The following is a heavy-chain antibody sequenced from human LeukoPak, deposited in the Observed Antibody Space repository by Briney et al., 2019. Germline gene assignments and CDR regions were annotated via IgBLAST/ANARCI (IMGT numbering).Heavy chain of an antibody. D-gene: IGHD2-2*01. V-gene: IGHV4-34*09. CDR3: ARRTRYCSSTGCVTDTFDI. CDR1: GGSFSGYY. J-gene: IGHJ3*02. CDR2: IYYSGTT. Sequence: SETLSLTCAVYGGSFSGYYWSWIRQLPGKGLEWIGYIYYSGTTFYNPSLKSRIIISQDTSENQFSLRLTSVTAADTAMYYCARRTRYCSSTGCVTDTFDIWGQGTMVTVSS.